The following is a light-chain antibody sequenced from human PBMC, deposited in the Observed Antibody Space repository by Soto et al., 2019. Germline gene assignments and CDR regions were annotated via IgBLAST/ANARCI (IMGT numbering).Light chain of an antibody. V-gene: IGKV2-30*01. Sequence: DVVMTQSPLSLPVTLGQPASISCRSSQSLVYSDGVTYLNWFHQRPGQSPRRLIYKVSDRDSGVPDRFSGSGSCTDFTLKISRVEAEDVGVYYCMQGTHWPYTFGQGTNLEIK. CDR3: MQGTHWPYT. J-gene: IGKJ2*01. CDR2: KVS. CDR1: QSLVYSDGVTY.